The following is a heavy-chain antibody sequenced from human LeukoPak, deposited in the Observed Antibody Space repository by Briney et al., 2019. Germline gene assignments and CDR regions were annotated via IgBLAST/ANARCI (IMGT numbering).Heavy chain of an antibody. J-gene: IGHJ4*02. CDR1: GFTFSSYA. CDR2: ISGSIITT. CDR3: AKDMAYDFWRGYSADY. V-gene: IGHV3-23*01. D-gene: IGHD3/OR15-3a*01. Sequence: GGSLRLSCAASGFTFSSYAMSWVRQAPGKGLEWVSSISGSIITTYYADSVKGRLTISRDNSKNTLYLQMHSLRADDTAVYYCAKDMAYDFWRGYSADYWGQGTLVTVSS.